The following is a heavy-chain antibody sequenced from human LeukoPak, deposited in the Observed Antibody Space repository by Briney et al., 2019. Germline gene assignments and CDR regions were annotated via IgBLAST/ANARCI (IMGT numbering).Heavy chain of an antibody. Sequence: PGGSLRLPCTGSGFSFSNAWMTWVRQAPGKGLEWVADIKEDGSVKNYVEYVKGRFTISRDNAKNSLHLQMSSLRLEDTAVYYCARDRSYSTYDYWGQGTLVRVSS. CDR3: ARDRSYSTYDY. V-gene: IGHV3-7*01. J-gene: IGHJ4*02. CDR1: GFSFSNAW. D-gene: IGHD2/OR15-2a*01. CDR2: IKEDGSVK.